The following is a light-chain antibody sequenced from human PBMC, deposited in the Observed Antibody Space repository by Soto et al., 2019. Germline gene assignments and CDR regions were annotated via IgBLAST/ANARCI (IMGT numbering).Light chain of an antibody. Sequence: QSALTQPASVSGSPGQSITISCTGTSSDVGGYNYVSWYQQHPGKAPKLMIYEVSNRPSGVSNRFSGSKSGNTASLTISGLQAEDEADYYSSSYTSSSILYVFGTGTKLTVL. CDR2: EVS. CDR3: SSYTSSSILYV. CDR1: SSDVGGYNY. V-gene: IGLV2-14*01. J-gene: IGLJ1*01.